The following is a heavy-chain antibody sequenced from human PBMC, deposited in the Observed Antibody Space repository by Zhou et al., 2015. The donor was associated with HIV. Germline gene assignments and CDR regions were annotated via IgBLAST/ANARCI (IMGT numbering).Heavy chain of an antibody. CDR1: GGTFSSYA. V-gene: IGHV1-69*01. CDR3: ARGAEDIVVVPAAAGYYGMDV. Sequence: QVQLVQSGAEVKKPGASVKVSCKASGGTFSSYAISWVRQAPGQGLEWMGGIIPIFGTANYAQKFQGRVTITADESTSTAYMELSSLRSEDTAVYYCARGAEDIVVVPAAAGYYGMDVWGQGTTVTVSS. J-gene: IGHJ6*02. CDR2: IIPIFGTA. D-gene: IGHD2-2*01.